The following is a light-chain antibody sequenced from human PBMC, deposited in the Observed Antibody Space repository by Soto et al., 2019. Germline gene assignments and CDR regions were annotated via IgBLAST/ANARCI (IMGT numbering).Light chain of an antibody. CDR1: SSDVGDYNY. CDR3: SSYTSSNTYV. Sequence: QSALTQPASVSGSPGQSITISCTGTSSDVGDYNYVSWYQQHPGKAPKLMIYDVGNRPSGVSNRFSGSKSGNTASLTISGLQAEDEADYYCSSYTSSNTYVFGLGTKLTVL. J-gene: IGLJ1*01. CDR2: DVG. V-gene: IGLV2-14*01.